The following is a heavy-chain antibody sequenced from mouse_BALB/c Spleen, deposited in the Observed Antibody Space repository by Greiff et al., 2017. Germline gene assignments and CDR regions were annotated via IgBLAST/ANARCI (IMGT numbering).Heavy chain of an antibody. CDR3: ARDGRDYGYWFAY. CDR1: GFTFTDYY. D-gene: IGHD1-2*01. Sequence: EVMLVESGGGLVQPGGSLRLSCATSGFTFTDYYMSWVRQPPGKALEWLGFIRNKANGYTTEYSASVKGRFTISRDNSQSILYLQMNTLRAEDSATYYCARDGRDYGYWFAYWGQGTLVTVSA. J-gene: IGHJ3*01. V-gene: IGHV7-3*02. CDR2: IRNKANGYTT.